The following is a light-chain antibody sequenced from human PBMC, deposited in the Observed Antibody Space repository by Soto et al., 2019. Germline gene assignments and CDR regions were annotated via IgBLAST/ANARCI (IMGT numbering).Light chain of an antibody. CDR3: QQYNNWPGT. Sequence: IVMTQSPATLSMSPGERVTLSCRASQSLNRDLAWYQQKPGQSPRLLIFGASIRATGIPARFSGSGSGTEFTLTIGSLQSEDCALYYCQQYNNWPGTFGQGTKVDIK. V-gene: IGKV3-15*01. CDR1: QSLNRD. CDR2: GAS. J-gene: IGKJ1*01.